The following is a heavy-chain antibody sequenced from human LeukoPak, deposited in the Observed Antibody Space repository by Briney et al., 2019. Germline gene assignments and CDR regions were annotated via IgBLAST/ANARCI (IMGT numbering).Heavy chain of an antibody. CDR3: ARFSTRLTGERIGAFDL. V-gene: IGHV4-31*03. D-gene: IGHD7-27*01. J-gene: IGHJ3*01. CDR2: IYYVGNT. CDR1: GGSLSSGGYY. Sequence: SQTLSLTCTVSGGSLSSGGYYWTWIRQHPGTGLEWIAYIYYVGNTYYNPSLKGRLSISADTSKNHFSLNLISVTAADTAMYYCARFSTRLTGERIGAFDLWGQGTMVTVSS.